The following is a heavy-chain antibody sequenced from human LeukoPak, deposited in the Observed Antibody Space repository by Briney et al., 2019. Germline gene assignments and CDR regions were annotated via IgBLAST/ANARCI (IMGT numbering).Heavy chain of an antibody. CDR2: IYHSGST. CDR3: ARRWGSGSYYSNYYGMDV. D-gene: IGHD3-10*01. Sequence: SETLSLTCTVSGGSISSSSYYWGWIRQPPGKGLEWIGYIYHSGSTYYNPSLKSRVTISVDRSKNQFSLKLSSVTAADTAVYYCARRWGSGSYYSNYYGMDVWGQGTTVIVSS. V-gene: IGHV4-30-2*01. J-gene: IGHJ6*02. CDR1: GGSISSSSYY.